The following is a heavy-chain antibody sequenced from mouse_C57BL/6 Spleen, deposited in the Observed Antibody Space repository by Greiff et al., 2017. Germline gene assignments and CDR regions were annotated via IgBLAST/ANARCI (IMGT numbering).Heavy chain of an antibody. CDR3: ASGTAQATWFAY. D-gene: IGHD3-2*02. Sequence: VQLQQSGPELVKPGASVKISCKASGYAFSSSWMNWVKQRPGKGLEWIGRIYPGAGDTNYNGKFKGKATLTAAKSSSTAYMQLRSLTSEVSAVFFCASGTAQATWFAYWGQWTLVTVSA. V-gene: IGHV1-82*01. CDR1: GYAFSSSW. CDR2: IYPGAGDT. J-gene: IGHJ3*01.